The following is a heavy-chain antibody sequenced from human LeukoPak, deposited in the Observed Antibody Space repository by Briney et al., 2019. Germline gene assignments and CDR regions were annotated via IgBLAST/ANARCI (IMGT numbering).Heavy chain of an antibody. CDR1: GGSISSGGYS. CDR2: IYHSGNT. J-gene: IGHJ5*02. CDR3: ARSASGGYSLDWFDP. Sequence: PSETLSLTCAVSGGSISSGGYSWSWIRQPPGKGLEWIGYIYHSGNTYYNPSLRSRVTISVDRSKNQFSLKLSSVTAADTAVYYCARSASGGYSLDWFDPWGQGTLVTVSS. V-gene: IGHV4-30-2*01. D-gene: IGHD5-18*01.